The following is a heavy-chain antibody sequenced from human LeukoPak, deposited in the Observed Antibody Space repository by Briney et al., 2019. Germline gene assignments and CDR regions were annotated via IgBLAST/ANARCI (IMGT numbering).Heavy chain of an antibody. V-gene: IGHV4-39*07. CDR3: ARERCSGGSCYLDY. J-gene: IGHJ4*02. CDR2: IYYSGST. D-gene: IGHD2-15*01. Sequence: SETLSLTCTVSGGSISSSSYYWGWTRQPPGKGLEWIGSIYYSGSTYYNPSLKSRVTISVDTSKNQSSLKLSSVTAADTAVYYCARERCSGGSCYLDYWGQGTLVTVSS. CDR1: GGSISSSSYY.